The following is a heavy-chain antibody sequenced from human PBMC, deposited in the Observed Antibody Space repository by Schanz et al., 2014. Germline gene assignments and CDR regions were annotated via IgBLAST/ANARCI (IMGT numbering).Heavy chain of an antibody. CDR3: ARPALWFGDNCFDP. Sequence: EVHLLESGGGLVPPGGSLRLSCVASGFTFSSYWMHWVRQVPGKGLVWVSRIKSDGSSTSYADSVKGRFTISRDNAKNTLYLQMNSLRAEDTAVYYCARPALWFGDNCFDPWGQGTLVTVSA. V-gene: IGHV3-74*02. CDR2: IKSDGSST. D-gene: IGHD3-10*01. CDR1: GFTFSSYW. J-gene: IGHJ5*02.